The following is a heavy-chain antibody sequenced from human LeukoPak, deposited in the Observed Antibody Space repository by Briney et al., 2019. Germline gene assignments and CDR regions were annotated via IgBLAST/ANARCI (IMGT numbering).Heavy chain of an antibody. V-gene: IGHV4-34*01. Sequence: SETLSLTCAVYGDSFSGFYWSWIRQPPGKGLEWIGEINQSGSTNYNPSLKSRVTISADTSKTQFSLRLSSVTAADTAVYYCARGPLGYCSSSSCHGPDYWGQGTLVTVSS. CDR3: ARGPLGYCSSSSCHGPDY. CDR1: GDSFSGFY. D-gene: IGHD2-2*01. CDR2: INQSGST. J-gene: IGHJ4*02.